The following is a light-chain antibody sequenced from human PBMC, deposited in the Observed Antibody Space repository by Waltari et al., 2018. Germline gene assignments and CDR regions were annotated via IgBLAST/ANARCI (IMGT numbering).Light chain of an antibody. V-gene: IGKV4-1*01. CDR2: WAS. CDR1: QSVLYRSSNRNY. Sequence: DIVMTQSPDSLAVSLGERATINCQSSQSVLYRSSNRNYLAWYQQKSGQPPKLLIYWASTRESGVPDRFSGSGSGTDFTLTISSLQAEDVAVYYCQHYNNRPLTFGGGTKVEI. CDR3: QHYNNRPLT. J-gene: IGKJ4*01.